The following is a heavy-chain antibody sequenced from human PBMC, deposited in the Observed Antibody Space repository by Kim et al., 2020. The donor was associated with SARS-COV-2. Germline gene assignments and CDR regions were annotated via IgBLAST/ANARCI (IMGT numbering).Heavy chain of an antibody. Sequence: ASVKVSCKASGYTFTSYAMNWVRQAPGQGLEWMGWINTNTGNPTYAQGFTGRFVFSLDTSVSTAYLQISSLKAEDTAVYYCARDRNSSGLNWFDPWGQGTLVTVSS. V-gene: IGHV7-4-1*02. J-gene: IGHJ5*02. D-gene: IGHD5-18*01. CDR3: ARDRNSSGLNWFDP. CDR2: INTNTGNP. CDR1: GYTFTSYA.